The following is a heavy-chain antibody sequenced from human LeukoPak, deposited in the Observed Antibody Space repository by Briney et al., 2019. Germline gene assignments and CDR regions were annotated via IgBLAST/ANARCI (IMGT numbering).Heavy chain of an antibody. J-gene: IGHJ4*02. CDR1: GYTFTGYD. D-gene: IGHD3-3*01. CDR2: MNPNSGNT. CDR3: ARHSTYYDFWSGYYSGGGFDY. Sequence: ASVKVSCKASGYTFTGYDINWVRQATGQGLEWMGWMNPNSGNTGYAQKFQGRVTMTRNTSISTAYMELSSLRSEDTAVYYCARHSTYYDFWSGYYSGGGFDYWGQGTLVTVSS. V-gene: IGHV1-8*01.